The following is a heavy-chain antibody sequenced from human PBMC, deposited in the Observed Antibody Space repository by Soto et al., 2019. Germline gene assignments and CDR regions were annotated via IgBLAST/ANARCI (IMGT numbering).Heavy chain of an antibody. J-gene: IGHJ3*02. D-gene: IGHD3-10*01. CDR2: ISAYNGNT. V-gene: IGHV1-18*01. CDR3: ANLWFGERDAFDI. Sequence: ASVKVSCKASGYTFTSYGISWVRQAPGQGLEGMGWISAYNGNTNYAQKLQGRVTMTTDTSTSTAYMELRSLRSDDTAVYYCANLWFGERDAFDIWGQGTMVTVSS. CDR1: GYTFTSYG.